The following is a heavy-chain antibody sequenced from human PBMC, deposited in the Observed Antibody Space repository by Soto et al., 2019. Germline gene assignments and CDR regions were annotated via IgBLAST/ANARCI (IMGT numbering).Heavy chain of an antibody. Sequence: PGGSLRLSCAASGFTFSSYAMSWVRQAPGKGLEWVSGISGSGGSTYYADSVKGRFTISSDDSKNTLYLQMNSLRAEDTAIFYCARDPFGYYVNYFDNWGQGTLVTVSS. CDR1: GFTFSSYA. J-gene: IGHJ4*02. CDR3: ARDPFGYYVNYFDN. CDR2: ISGSGGST. D-gene: IGHD1-26*01. V-gene: IGHV3-23*01.